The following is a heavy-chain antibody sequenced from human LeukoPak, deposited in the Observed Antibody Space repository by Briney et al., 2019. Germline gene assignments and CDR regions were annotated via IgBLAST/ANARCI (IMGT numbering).Heavy chain of an antibody. CDR2: INQSGGT. CDR1: GGSFSDYS. Sequence: SEPLSLPCAVYGGSFSDYSWTWIRQPPGKGLEWIGEINQSGGTNHNPSLMRRVIMSVDTSKNQISLKVNSVTAADTSVYYCTRVGYSYSRNDRSRTGLGAYPTKYYYYIDVWGKGTTVTVSS. CDR3: TRVGYSYSRNDRSRTGLGAYPTKYYYYIDV. D-gene: IGHD5-18*01. V-gene: IGHV4-34*01. J-gene: IGHJ6*03.